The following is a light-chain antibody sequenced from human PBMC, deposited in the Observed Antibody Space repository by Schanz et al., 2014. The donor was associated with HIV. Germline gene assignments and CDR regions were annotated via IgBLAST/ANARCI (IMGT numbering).Light chain of an antibody. CDR2: DVT. Sequence: QSVLTQPASVSGSAGQSITISCTGTSGDVGPYDYVSWYQQHPGQAPKLLIYDVTDRPSGVSNRFSGSKSGYTASLTISGLQAEDEADYYCSSYAGSTNYVFGTGTKLTVL. CDR1: SGDVGPYDY. J-gene: IGLJ1*01. V-gene: IGLV2-14*03. CDR3: SSYAGSTNYV.